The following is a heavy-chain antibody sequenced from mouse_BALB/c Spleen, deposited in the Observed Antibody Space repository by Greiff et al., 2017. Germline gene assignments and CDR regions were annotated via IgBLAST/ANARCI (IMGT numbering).Heavy chain of an antibody. CDR2: INPYNDGT. CDR1: GYTFTSYV. D-gene: IGHD2-14*01. V-gene: IGHV1-14*01. CDR3: ARGEGYRYDGAMDY. Sequence: VQLQQSGPELVKPGASVKMSCKASGYTFTSYVMHWVKQKPGQGLEWIGYINPYNDGTKYNEKFKGKATLTSDKSSSTAYMELSSLTSEDSAVYYCARGEGYRYDGAMDYWGQGTSVTVSS. J-gene: IGHJ4*01.